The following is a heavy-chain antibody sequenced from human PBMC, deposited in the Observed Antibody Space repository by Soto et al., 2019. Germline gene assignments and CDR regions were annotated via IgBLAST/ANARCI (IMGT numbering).Heavy chain of an antibody. D-gene: IGHD2-21*02. V-gene: IGHV3-23*01. CDR3: AKADASGGNSLLFDY. Sequence: GGSLRLSCAVSGFTFSSYAMTWVRQAPGKGLEWVSGISNSGGGTYYADSVKGRFTISRDNSKNTVYVQMNSLRAEDTAIYYCAKADASGGNSLLFDYWGQGTLVTVSS. CDR1: GFTFSSYA. CDR2: ISNSGGGT. J-gene: IGHJ4*02.